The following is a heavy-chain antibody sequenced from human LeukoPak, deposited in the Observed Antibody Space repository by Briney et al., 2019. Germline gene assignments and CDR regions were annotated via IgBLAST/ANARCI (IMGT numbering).Heavy chain of an antibody. V-gene: IGHV1-69*04. J-gene: IGHJ4*02. CDR1: GGTFSSYA. D-gene: IGHD2-2*01. CDR2: IIPILGIA. Sequence: SVKVSCKASGGTFSSYAISWVRQAPGQGLEWMGRIIPILGIANYVQKFQGRVTITADKSTSTAYMELSSLRSEDTAVYYCARDRRDCSSTSCPTEDYWGQGTLVTVSS. CDR3: ARDRRDCSSTSCPTEDY.